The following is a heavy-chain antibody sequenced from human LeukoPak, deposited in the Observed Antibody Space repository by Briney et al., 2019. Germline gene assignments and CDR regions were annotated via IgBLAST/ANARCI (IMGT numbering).Heavy chain of an antibody. V-gene: IGHV4-34*01. CDR1: GGSFSGYY. J-gene: IGHJ4*02. D-gene: IGHD2-2*01. Sequence: SETLSLTCAGYGGSFSGYYWSWIRQPPGKGLEWIGEINHSGSTNYNPSLKSRVTISVDTSKKQFSLKLSSVTAADTAVYYCARGRGYCSSTSCSPLFYWGQGTLVTVSS. CDR2: INHSGST. CDR3: ARGRGYCSSTSCSPLFY.